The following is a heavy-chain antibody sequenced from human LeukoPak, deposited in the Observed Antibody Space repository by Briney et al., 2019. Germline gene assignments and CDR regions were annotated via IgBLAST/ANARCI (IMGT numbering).Heavy chain of an antibody. CDR3: ARDSGSYAVAYNNYGMDV. J-gene: IGHJ6*02. Sequence: GGSLRLSCAASGFTFSSYAMSWVRQAPGKGLEWVSGISGSGGRTYYADSVMGRFTISRDNSKNTLYLQMNSLRAEDTAVYYCARDSGSYAVAYNNYGMDVWGQGTTVTVSS. V-gene: IGHV3-23*01. CDR2: ISGSGGRT. D-gene: IGHD1-26*01. CDR1: GFTFSSYA.